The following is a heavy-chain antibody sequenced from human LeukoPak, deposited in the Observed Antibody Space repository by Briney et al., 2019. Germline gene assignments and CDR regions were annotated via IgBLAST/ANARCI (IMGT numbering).Heavy chain of an antibody. CDR1: GFTFSSYE. J-gene: IGHJ5*02. CDR2: ISSSGSTI. Sequence: PGGSLRLSCAASGFTFSSYEMNWVRQAPGKGLEWVSYISSSGSTIYYADSVKGRLTISRDNAKNSLYLQMNSLRAEDTAVYYCARGGITLVPPWGQRTLVTVSS. D-gene: IGHD3-10*01. V-gene: IGHV3-48*03. CDR3: ARGGITLVPP.